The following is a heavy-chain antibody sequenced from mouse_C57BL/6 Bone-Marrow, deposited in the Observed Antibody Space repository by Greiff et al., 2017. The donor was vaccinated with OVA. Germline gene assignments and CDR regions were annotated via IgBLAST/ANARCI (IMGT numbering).Heavy chain of an antibody. J-gene: IGHJ3*01. CDR1: GYTFTSYW. Sequence: QVQLQQPGAELVMPGASVKLSCKASGYTFTSYWMHWVKQRPGQGLEWIGEIDPSDSYTNYNQKFKGKSTLTVDKSSSTAYMQLSSLTSEDAAVYYCAREGKGWFAYWGQGTLVTVSA. CDR2: IDPSDSYT. V-gene: IGHV1-69*01. CDR3: AREGKGWFAY.